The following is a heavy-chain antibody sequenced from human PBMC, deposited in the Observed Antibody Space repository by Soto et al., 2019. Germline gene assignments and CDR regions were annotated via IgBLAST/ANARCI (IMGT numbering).Heavy chain of an antibody. Sequence: SETLSLTCTVSGDSVSSGLYYWGWVRQPPGKGLEWIGYIYYSGSTNYNPSLENRVTMSLATSKNQFSLRLRSVTAADTAVYYCARRVGSSGWYEDYYYGMDVWGQGTTVTVSS. D-gene: IGHD6-19*01. V-gene: IGHV4-61*01. J-gene: IGHJ6*02. CDR1: GDSVSSGLYY. CDR3: ARRVGSSGWYEDYYYGMDV. CDR2: IYYSGST.